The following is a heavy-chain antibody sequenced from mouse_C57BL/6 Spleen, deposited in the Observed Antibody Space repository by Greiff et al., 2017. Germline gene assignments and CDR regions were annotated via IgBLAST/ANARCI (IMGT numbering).Heavy chain of an antibody. CDR3: AREGTDGDY. CDR1: GYTFTDYY. V-gene: IGHV1-19*01. Sequence: EVQLQQSGPVLVKPGASVKMSCKASGYTFTDYYMNWVKQSHGKSLEWIGVINPYNGGTSYNQKFKGKATLTVAKSSSTAYMELNSLTSEDSAVYYCAREGTDGDYWGQGTTLTVSS. D-gene: IGHD2-3*01. J-gene: IGHJ2*01. CDR2: INPYNGGT.